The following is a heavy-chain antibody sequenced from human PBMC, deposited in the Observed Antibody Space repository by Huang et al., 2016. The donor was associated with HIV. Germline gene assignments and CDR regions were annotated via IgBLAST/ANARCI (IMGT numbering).Heavy chain of an antibody. Sequence: CSAPGVPVNHHAMHWVRNVAGKWLGWVAVRSNDGSNNYYADSVKGRFTISRDSSKSTLFLHRTSLRTEDTAVYYCARAKDTWDAYDIWGQGTMVIVSS. CDR2: RSNDGSNN. J-gene: IGHJ3*02. CDR3: ARAKDTWDAYDI. V-gene: IGHV3-30-3*01. D-gene: IGHD5-18*01. CDR1: GVPVNHHA.